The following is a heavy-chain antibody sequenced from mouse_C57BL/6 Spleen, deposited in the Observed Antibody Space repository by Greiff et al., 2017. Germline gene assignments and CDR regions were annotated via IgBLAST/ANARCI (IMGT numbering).Heavy chain of an antibody. CDR1: GFNIKDDY. J-gene: IGHJ1*03. CDR2: IDPENCDT. Sequence: VQLQQSGAELVRPGASVKLSCTASGFNIKDDYMHWVKQRPEQGLEWIGWIDPENCDTEYASKFQGKATITADTSSNTAYLQLSSLTSEDTAVYYCTTHGERWYFDVWGTGTTVTVSS. CDR3: TTHGERWYFDV. V-gene: IGHV14-4*01.